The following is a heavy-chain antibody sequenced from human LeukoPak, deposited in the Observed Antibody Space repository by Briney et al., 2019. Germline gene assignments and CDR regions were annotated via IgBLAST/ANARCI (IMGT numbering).Heavy chain of an antibody. CDR1: GYTFTSYD. Sequence: ASVTVSCKASGYTFTSYDINWVRQATGQGLEWMGWMNPNSGNTGYAQKFQGRVTMTRDTSISTAYMELSSLRSEDTAVYYCARGRGYYDSLLRRSGDAFDIWGQGTMVTVSS. CDR2: MNPNSGNT. D-gene: IGHD3-22*01. V-gene: IGHV1-8*01. J-gene: IGHJ3*02. CDR3: ARGRGYYDSLLRRSGDAFDI.